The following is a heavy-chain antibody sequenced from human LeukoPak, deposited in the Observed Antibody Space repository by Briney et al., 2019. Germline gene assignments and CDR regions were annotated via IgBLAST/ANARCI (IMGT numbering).Heavy chain of an antibody. Sequence: GASVKVSCKASGYTFTAYYIHWVRQAPGQGLEWMGWINPNSGGTNYAQKFQGRVTMTRDTSISTAYMELSRLRSDDTAVYYCARAVCIYGVCYTLYNWFDPWGQGTLVTVSS. CDR3: ARAVCIYGVCYTLYNWFDP. D-gene: IGHD2-8*01. CDR2: INPNSGGT. J-gene: IGHJ5*02. CDR1: GYTFTAYY. V-gene: IGHV1-2*02.